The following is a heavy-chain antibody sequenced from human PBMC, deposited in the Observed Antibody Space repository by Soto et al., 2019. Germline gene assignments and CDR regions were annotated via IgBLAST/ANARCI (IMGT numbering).Heavy chain of an antibody. Sequence: PGGSLRLSCAASGFTFSSYGMHWVRQAPGKGLEWVAVIWYDGSNKYYADSVKGRFTISRDNSKNTLYLQMNSLRAEDTAVYYCARVLAYSYGYFDYWGQGTLVTVSS. CDR3: ARVLAYSYGYFDY. CDR1: GFTFSSYG. CDR2: IWYDGSNK. V-gene: IGHV3-33*01. J-gene: IGHJ4*02. D-gene: IGHD5-18*01.